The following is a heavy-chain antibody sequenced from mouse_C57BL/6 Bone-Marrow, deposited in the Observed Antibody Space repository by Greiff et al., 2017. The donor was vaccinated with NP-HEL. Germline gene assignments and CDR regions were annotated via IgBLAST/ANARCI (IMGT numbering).Heavy chain of an antibody. CDR3: ARTRFIYYYDSSHFDY. V-gene: IGHV1-69*01. CDR2: IDPSDSYT. CDR1: GYTFTSYW. D-gene: IGHD1-1*01. J-gene: IGHJ2*01. Sequence: QVQLQQPGAELVMPGASVKLSCKASGYTFTSYWMHWVKQRPGQGLEWIGEIDPSDSYTNYNQKFKGKSTLTVDKSSSTAYMQLSSLTSEDSAVYYCARTRFIYYYDSSHFDYWGQGTTLTVSS.